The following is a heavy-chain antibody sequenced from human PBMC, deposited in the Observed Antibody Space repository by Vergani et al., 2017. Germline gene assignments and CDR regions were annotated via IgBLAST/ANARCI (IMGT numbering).Heavy chain of an antibody. CDR3: ARDPPYDILTASR. J-gene: IGHJ4*02. V-gene: IGHV3-21*01. D-gene: IGHD3-9*01. Sequence: EVQLVESGGGLVKPGGSLRLSCAASGFTFSSYSMNWVRQAPGKGLEWVSSISSSSSYIYYADSVKGRFTISRDNAKNSLYLQMNSLSAEDTAVYYCARDPPYDILTASRWSQGTLVTVSS. CDR1: GFTFSSYS. CDR2: ISSSSSYI.